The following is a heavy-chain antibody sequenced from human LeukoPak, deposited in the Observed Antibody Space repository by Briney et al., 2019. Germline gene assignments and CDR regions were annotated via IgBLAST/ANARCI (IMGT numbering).Heavy chain of an antibody. J-gene: IGHJ4*02. CDR1: GGSFSGYY. CDR3: ARGTYYDSSGPYYFDY. Sequence: NPSETLSLTCAVSGGSFSGYYWTWIRQPPGKGLEWIGEINHSGSTNYNPSLKSRVTISVDTSKNQFSLKLSSVTAADTAVYYCARGTYYDSSGPYYFDYWGQGTLVTVSS. D-gene: IGHD3-22*01. V-gene: IGHV4-34*01. CDR2: INHSGST.